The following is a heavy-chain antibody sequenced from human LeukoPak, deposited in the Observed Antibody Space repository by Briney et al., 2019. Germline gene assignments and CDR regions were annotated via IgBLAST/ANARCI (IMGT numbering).Heavy chain of an antibody. D-gene: IGHD6-25*01. CDR3: AREGGDPRWLDP. Sequence: PSETLSLTCTVSGGSISSYYWTWIRQSAGKGLEWIGRINTSGSTNYNPSLRSRVTMSVNTPKNQFSLNLTSVTAADTAVYSCAREGGDPRWLDPWGQGTPVTVSS. J-gene: IGHJ5*02. V-gene: IGHV4-4*07. CDR1: GGSISSYY. CDR2: INTSGST.